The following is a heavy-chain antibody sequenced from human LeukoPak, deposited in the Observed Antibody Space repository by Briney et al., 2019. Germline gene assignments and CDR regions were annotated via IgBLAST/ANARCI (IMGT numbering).Heavy chain of an antibody. CDR2: INPNSGGT. V-gene: IGHV1-2*06. Sequence: ASVKVSFKSSGYTFTGYYMHWVRQAPGQGLEWMGLINPNSGGTNYAEKLQGRVPMTRETSISTAYMERSRLRSDETAVYYCARGGSSSPTRPFDYWGEGTLVTVSS. J-gene: IGHJ4*02. D-gene: IGHD6-6*01. CDR3: ARGGSSSPTRPFDY. CDR1: GYTFTGYY.